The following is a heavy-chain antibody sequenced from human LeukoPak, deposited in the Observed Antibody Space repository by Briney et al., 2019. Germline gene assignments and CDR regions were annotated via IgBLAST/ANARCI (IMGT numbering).Heavy chain of an antibody. CDR2: V. V-gene: IGHV4-39*07. CDR3: ARVHYYGSGKGSFDY. Sequence: SETLSLTCTVSGSSIISRSYYWGWVRQSPGKGLEWMGSVYNPSLMSRITISRDTSRNQFSLRLTSVTAADTAVYYCARVHYYGSGKGSFDYWGQGTLVTVSP. CDR1: GSSIISRSYY. J-gene: IGHJ4*02. D-gene: IGHD3-10*01.